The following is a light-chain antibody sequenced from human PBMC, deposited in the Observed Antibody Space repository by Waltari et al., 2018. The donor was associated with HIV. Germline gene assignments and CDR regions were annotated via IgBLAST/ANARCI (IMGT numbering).Light chain of an antibody. V-gene: IGKV1-39*01. CDR1: QTVTNK. CDR3: QQSYSSPLT. CDR2: DAS. Sequence: DIQMAQSPSLLSASVGDSVSITCRASQTVTNKVNWYQQKPGKAPQVLIYDASTLQSGVPSRFRGGGSGTDFTLTITSLQLDDFATYFCQQSYSSPLTFGPGTKVDIK. J-gene: IGKJ3*01.